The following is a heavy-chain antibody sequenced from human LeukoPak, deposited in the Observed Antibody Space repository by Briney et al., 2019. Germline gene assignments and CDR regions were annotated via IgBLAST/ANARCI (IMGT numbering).Heavy chain of an antibody. CDR2: INTNGANT. Sequence: GSLRLSCSASGFTFKSYAMHWVRQAPGKGLEYVSSINTNGANTYYADSVKGRFTISRDNSKNTLYLQMSSLRAEDTAVYYCMKGDIVVVPPPYYWGQGTLVTVSS. D-gene: IGHD2-2*01. CDR1: GFTFKSYA. V-gene: IGHV3-64D*06. J-gene: IGHJ4*02. CDR3: MKGDIVVVPPPYY.